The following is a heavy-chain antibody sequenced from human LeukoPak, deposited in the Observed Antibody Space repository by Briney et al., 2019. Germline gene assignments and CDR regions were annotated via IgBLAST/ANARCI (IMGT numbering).Heavy chain of an antibody. J-gene: IGHJ6*03. CDR1: GGSISSYY. Sequence: PSETLSLTCTVSGGSISSYYWSWIRQPPGKGLEWIGYIYYSGSTNYNPSLKSRVTISVDTSKTQFSLKLSSVTAADTAVYYCARHWLRGATKPGYMDVWGKGTTVTVSS. D-gene: IGHD1-26*01. CDR2: IYYSGST. CDR3: ARHWLRGATKPGYMDV. V-gene: IGHV4-59*08.